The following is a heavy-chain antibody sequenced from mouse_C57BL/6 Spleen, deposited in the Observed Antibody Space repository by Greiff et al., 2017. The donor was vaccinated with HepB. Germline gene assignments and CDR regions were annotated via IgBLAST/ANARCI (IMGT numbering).Heavy chain of an antibody. CDR1: GYTFTSYW. Sequence: QVQLQQPGAELVKPGASVKLSCKASGYTFTSYWMQWVKQRPGQGLEWIGEIDPSDSYTNYNQKFKGKATLTVDTSSSTAYMQLSSLTSEDSAVYYCALLLRRRDAMDYWGQGTSVTVSS. V-gene: IGHV1-50*01. D-gene: IGHD1-1*01. J-gene: IGHJ4*01. CDR2: IDPSDSYT. CDR3: ALLLRRRDAMDY.